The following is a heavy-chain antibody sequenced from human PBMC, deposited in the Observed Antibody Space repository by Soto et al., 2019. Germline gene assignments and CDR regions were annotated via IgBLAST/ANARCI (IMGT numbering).Heavy chain of an antibody. CDR1: GGTFSSYA. D-gene: IGHD6-19*01. CDR2: IIPIFGTA. Sequence: SVKVSCKASGGTFSSYAISWVRQAPGQGLEWMGGIIPIFGTANYAQKLQGRVTITADESTSTAYMELSSLRSEDTAVYYCASEEAVAGAYYFDYWGQGTLVTVSS. CDR3: ASEEAVAGAYYFDY. V-gene: IGHV1-69*13. J-gene: IGHJ4*02.